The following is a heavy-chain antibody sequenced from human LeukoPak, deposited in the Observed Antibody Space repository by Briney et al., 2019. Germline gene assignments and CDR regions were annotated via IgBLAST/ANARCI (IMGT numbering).Heavy chain of an antibody. CDR1: GFTFSSYS. V-gene: IGHV3-21*01. D-gene: IGHD1-26*01. J-gene: IGHJ6*03. Sequence: GGSLRLSCAASGFTFSSYSMNWVRQAPGQGLEWVSSISSSSSYIYYADSVKGRFTISRDNAKNSLYLQMNSLRAEDTAVYYCAKGHRGWELLFDGCYMDVWGKGTTVTVSS. CDR3: AKGHRGWELLFDGCYMDV. CDR2: ISSSSSYI.